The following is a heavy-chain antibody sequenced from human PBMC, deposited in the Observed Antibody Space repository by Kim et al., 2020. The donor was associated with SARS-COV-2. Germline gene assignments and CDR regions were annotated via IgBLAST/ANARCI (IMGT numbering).Heavy chain of an antibody. CDR3: AREGYSSGWYRGYYFDY. CDR2: IYYSGST. J-gene: IGHJ4*02. Sequence: SETLSLTCTVSGGSISSYYWSWIRQPPGKGLEWIGYIYYSGSTNYNPSLKSRVTISVDTSKNQFSLKLSSVTAADTAVYYCAREGYSSGWYRGYYFDYWGQGTLVTVSS. D-gene: IGHD6-19*01. V-gene: IGHV4-59*13. CDR1: GGSISSYY.